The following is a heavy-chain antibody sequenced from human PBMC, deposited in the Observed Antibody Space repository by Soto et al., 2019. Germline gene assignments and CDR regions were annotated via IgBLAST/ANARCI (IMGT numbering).Heavy chain of an antibody. Sequence: ASVKVSCKASGYTFTGYYMHWVRQAPGQGLEWMGWINPNSSGTNYAQKYQGWVTMTRDTSISTAYMELSRLRSDDTVVYYCARGNDYGDYKGYYYYMDVWGKGTTVTVSS. D-gene: IGHD4-17*01. CDR3: ARGNDYGDYKGYYYYMDV. J-gene: IGHJ6*03. V-gene: IGHV1-2*04. CDR1: GYTFTGYY. CDR2: INPNSSGT.